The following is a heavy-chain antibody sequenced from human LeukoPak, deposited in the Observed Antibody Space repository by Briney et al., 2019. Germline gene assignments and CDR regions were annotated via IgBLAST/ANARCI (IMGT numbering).Heavy chain of an antibody. V-gene: IGHV3-74*01. CDR1: GFAFSSYW. D-gene: IGHD3-22*01. J-gene: IGHJ4*02. Sequence: GGSLRLSCAASGFAFSSYWLHWVRQAPGKGLVWVSRVNSDGSSTNYADSVEGRFTVSRDNAKNTLFLQMNSLRAEDTAVYYCAKKGYYDGSGYYMYYFDHWGQGTLVTVSS. CDR2: VNSDGSST. CDR3: AKKGYYDGSGYYMYYFDH.